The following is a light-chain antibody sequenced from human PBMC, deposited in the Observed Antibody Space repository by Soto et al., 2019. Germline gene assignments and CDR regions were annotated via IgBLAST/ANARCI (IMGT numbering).Light chain of an antibody. Sequence: EIVMTQSPATLSVSPGDRATLSCRASQSVSSNLAWYQQKPGQAPRLLVYGVSTRATGVPARFSGSGSGTEFTLTISSLQSEDFAVYYCQQYNTWPLTFSGGTKVEIK. J-gene: IGKJ4*01. CDR2: GVS. CDR3: QQYNTWPLT. V-gene: IGKV3-15*01. CDR1: QSVSSN.